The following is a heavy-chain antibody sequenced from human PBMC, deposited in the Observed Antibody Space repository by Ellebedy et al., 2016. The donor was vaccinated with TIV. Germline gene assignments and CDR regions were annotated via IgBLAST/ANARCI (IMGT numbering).Heavy chain of an antibody. Sequence: SETLSLTCAVYGGSFSGYYWSWIRQPPGKGLEWIGEINHSGSTNYNPSLKSRVTISVDSSKNQFSLRLSSVTAADTAVYYCARRQGGWLQSTKYYFDYWGQGTLVIVSS. V-gene: IGHV4-34*01. CDR1: GGSFSGYY. J-gene: IGHJ4*02. D-gene: IGHD5-24*01. CDR2: INHSGST. CDR3: ARRQGGWLQSTKYYFDY.